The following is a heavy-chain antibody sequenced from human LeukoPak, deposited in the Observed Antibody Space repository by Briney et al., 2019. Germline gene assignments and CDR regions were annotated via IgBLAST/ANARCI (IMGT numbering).Heavy chain of an antibody. Sequence: AGESLKISCKGSGYSFTSYWIGWVHQMPGKGLEWMGIIYPGDSDTRYSPSFQGQVTISADKSISTAYLQWSSLKASDTAMYYCARRSEWQWLGAFDIWGQGTMVTVSS. CDR1: GYSFTSYW. D-gene: IGHD6-19*01. V-gene: IGHV5-51*07. CDR2: IYPGDSDT. CDR3: ARRSEWQWLGAFDI. J-gene: IGHJ3*02.